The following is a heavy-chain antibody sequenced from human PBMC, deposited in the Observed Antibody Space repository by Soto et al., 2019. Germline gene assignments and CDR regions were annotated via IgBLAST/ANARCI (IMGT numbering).Heavy chain of an antibody. V-gene: IGHV4-34*01. Sequence: SETMSLTCAVYGGSFSGYYWSWIRQPPGKGLEWIGEINHSGGTNYNPSLKSRVTISVDTSKNQFSLKLSSVTAADTAVYYCARGQEDIVVVPAAMFDPWGQGTLVTVSS. CDR2: INHSGGT. D-gene: IGHD2-2*01. CDR3: ARGQEDIVVVPAAMFDP. J-gene: IGHJ5*02. CDR1: GGSFSGYY.